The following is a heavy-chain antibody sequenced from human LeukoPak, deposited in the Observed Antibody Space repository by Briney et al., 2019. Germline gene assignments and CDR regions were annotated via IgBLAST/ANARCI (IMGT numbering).Heavy chain of an antibody. Sequence: SETLSLACAVYGGSFSGYYWSWIRQPPGKGLEWIGEINHSGSTNYNPSLKSRVTISVDTSKNQFSLKLSSVTAADTAVYYCARGWGAARHLYFDYWGQGTLVTVSS. CDR3: ARGWGAARHLYFDY. J-gene: IGHJ4*02. D-gene: IGHD6-6*01. CDR1: GGSFSGYY. V-gene: IGHV4-34*01. CDR2: INHSGST.